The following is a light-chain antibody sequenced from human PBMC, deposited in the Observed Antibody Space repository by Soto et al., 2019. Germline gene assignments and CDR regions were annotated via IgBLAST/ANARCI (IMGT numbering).Light chain of an antibody. V-gene: IGLV2-23*02. CDR3: CSYAGTTISYV. CDR2: EVN. Sequence: QSALNQPASVSGSPGQSITISCTGTSSDVGSYNYVSWFQHHPGKAPKLIIYEVNKRPSGISDRFSGSKSGNTASLTISGLQAEDEADYYCCSYAGTTISYVFGTGTKVTVL. CDR1: SSDVGSYNY. J-gene: IGLJ1*01.